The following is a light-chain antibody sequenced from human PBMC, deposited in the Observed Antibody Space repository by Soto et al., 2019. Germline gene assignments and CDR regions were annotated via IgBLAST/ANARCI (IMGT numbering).Light chain of an antibody. CDR1: SSDVGGYNY. Sequence: QSVLTQPPSASGSPGQSVTISCTGTSSDVGGYNYVSWYQQHPGKAPKRMISEVSKRPSGVPDRFSGSKSGNTASLTVSGLQAEDEADYCCSSFAGNNKLVFGGGTKLTVL. CDR2: EVS. V-gene: IGLV2-8*01. J-gene: IGLJ2*01. CDR3: SSFAGNNKLV.